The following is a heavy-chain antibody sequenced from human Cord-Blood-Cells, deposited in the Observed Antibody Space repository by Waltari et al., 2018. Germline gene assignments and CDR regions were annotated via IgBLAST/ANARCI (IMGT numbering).Heavy chain of an antibody. CDR1: GGSISSYY. CDR2: IYTSGTT. Sequence: QVQLQESGPGLVKPSETLSLTCTVSGGSISSYYWSWLRQPAGKGLEWIGRIYTSGTTNNNPALKSRVTMSVDTSKNQFALKLSSVTAADTAVYYCARDSVVATRRRYYYYYGMDVWGQGTTVTVSS. J-gene: IGHJ6*02. D-gene: IGHD5-12*01. CDR3: ARDSVVATRRRYYYYYGMDV. V-gene: IGHV4-4*07.